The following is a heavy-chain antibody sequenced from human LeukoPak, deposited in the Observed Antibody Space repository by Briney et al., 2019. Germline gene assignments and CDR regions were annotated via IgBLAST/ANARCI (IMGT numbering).Heavy chain of an antibody. CDR1: GFTFSSYS. D-gene: IGHD1-7*01. V-gene: IGHV3-21*01. Sequence: GGSLRLSXAASGFTFSSYSMNWVRQAPGKGLEWVSSISSSSSYIYYADSVKGRFTISRDNAKNSLYLQMNSLRAEDTAVYYCARDPRGITGTTEYDYWGQGTLVTVSS. CDR2: ISSSSSYI. J-gene: IGHJ4*02. CDR3: ARDPRGITGTTEYDY.